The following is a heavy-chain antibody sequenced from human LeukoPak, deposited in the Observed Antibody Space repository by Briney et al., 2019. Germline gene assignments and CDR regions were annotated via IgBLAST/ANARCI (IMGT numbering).Heavy chain of an antibody. CDR1: GCSISGSSYY. J-gene: IGHJ4*02. CDR2: IYYSGST. D-gene: IGHD2-21*01. CDR3: ARHSLLVNFDY. Sequence: SETLSLTCTVCGCSISGSSYYWGWIRQPPGKGLEWIGSIYYSGSTYYHPSLKSRVTISVDTSKNQFSLKLSSVTAADTAVYYCARHSLLVNFDYWGQGTLVTVSS. V-gene: IGHV4-39*01.